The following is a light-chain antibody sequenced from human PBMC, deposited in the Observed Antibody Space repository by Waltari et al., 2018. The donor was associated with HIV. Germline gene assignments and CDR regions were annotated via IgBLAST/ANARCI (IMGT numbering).Light chain of an antibody. CDR2: FGS. Sequence: IVVTQSPLSLPVTPGEPASISCTSNPSLLYKNGYNYLDWYLQKPGQSPQLLIYFGSHRASGVPDRFSGSGSGRHFTLKISKLQTEDVGVYYCMQALQIPWTFGLGTKVEIK. CDR1: PSLLYKNGYNY. J-gene: IGKJ1*01. V-gene: IGKV2-28*01. CDR3: MQALQIPWT.